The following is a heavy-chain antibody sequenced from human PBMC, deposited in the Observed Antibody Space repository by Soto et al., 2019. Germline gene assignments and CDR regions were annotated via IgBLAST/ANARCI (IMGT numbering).Heavy chain of an antibody. Sequence: QVQLVQSGAEKTKPGASVKVSCKASGYTFIRSAMHWVRQAPGQRLEWMGWINVANGNTKYSQKFQGRVTITRDTSXXKAYMELSSLTSEDTAVYYCARGNLWSGYPYYLDYWGHGTLVTVSS. V-gene: IGHV1-3*05. D-gene: IGHD3-3*01. CDR2: INVANGNT. CDR1: GYTFIRSA. CDR3: ARGNLWSGYPYYLDY. J-gene: IGHJ4*01.